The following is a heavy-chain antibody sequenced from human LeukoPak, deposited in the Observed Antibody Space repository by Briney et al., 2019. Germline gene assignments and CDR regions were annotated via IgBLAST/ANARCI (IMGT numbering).Heavy chain of an antibody. CDR3: ARGRGYSYRAFDI. J-gene: IGHJ3*02. V-gene: IGHV4-31*03. CDR1: GGSISSGGYY. D-gene: IGHD5-18*01. Sequence: SETLSLTCTVSGGSISSGGYYWSWLRQHPGKGLEWIGYIYYSGSTYYNPSLKSRVTISVDTSKNQFSLKLSSVTAADTAVYYCARGRGYSYRAFDIWGQGTMVTVSS. CDR2: IYYSGST.